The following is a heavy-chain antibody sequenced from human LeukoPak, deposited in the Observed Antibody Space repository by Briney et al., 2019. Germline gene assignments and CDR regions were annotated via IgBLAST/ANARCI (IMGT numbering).Heavy chain of an antibody. CDR2: IYSGGST. J-gene: IGHJ4*02. CDR3: TRGGGGSFPHY. Sequence: GGSLTLSCAASGFTVSSNFLSWVRQPPGKGLDWVSYIYSGGSTYYADSVKGRFTISRDNSKNKLYLQMNSLRAEDTAVYYCTRGGGGSFPHYWGQGTLVTVSS. CDR1: GFTVSSNF. V-gene: IGHV3-53*01. D-gene: IGHD2-21*01.